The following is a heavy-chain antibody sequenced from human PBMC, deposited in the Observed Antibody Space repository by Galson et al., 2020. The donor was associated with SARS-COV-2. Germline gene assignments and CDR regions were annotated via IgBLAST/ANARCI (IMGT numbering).Heavy chain of an antibody. CDR1: GGSFSDYY. D-gene: IGHD3-22*01. Sequence: SETLSLTCAVYGGSFSDYYWSWLRQSPGKGLEWLGEINHSGSTKSSPSLRSRVTIAVDTSKNQFSLKLTSMTAADTAVYYCARSRQDVTMIVVAITAYYHYMDVWSKGTTVTISS. V-gene: IGHV4-34*01. J-gene: IGHJ6*03. CDR3: ARSRQDVTMIVVAITAYYHYMDV. CDR2: INHSGST.